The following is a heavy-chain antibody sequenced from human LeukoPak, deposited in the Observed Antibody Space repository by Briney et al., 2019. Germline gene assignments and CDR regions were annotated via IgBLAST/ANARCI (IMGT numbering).Heavy chain of an antibody. CDR2: IYTSGRT. D-gene: IGHD3-10*01. V-gene: IGHV4-61*02. CDR1: GGSISSGNYY. CDR3: ARQLYSSGSYYAPMDV. Sequence: SETLSLTCTVSGGSISSGNYYWSWIRQPAGKGLEWIGRIYTSGRTNYNSSLKSRVTMSVDTSKNQFSLKLSSVTAADTAVYYCARQLYSSGSYYAPMDVWGKGTTVTISS. J-gene: IGHJ6*03.